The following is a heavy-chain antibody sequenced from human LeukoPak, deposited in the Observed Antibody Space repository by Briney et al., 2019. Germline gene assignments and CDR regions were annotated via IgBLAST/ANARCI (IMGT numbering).Heavy chain of an antibody. CDR3: ATDRIAVAGTFPFDY. CDR1: GYTLTELS. D-gene: IGHD6-19*01. CDR2: FDPEDGET. V-gene: IGHV1-24*01. Sequence: ASVKVSCKVSGYTLTELSMHWVRQAPGKGLEWMGGFDPEDGETIYAQKFQGRVTMTEDTPTDTAYMELSSLRSEDTAVYYCATDRIAVAGTFPFDYWGQGTLVTVSS. J-gene: IGHJ4*02.